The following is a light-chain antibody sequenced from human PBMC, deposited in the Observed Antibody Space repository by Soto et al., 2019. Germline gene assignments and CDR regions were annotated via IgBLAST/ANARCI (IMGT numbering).Light chain of an antibody. CDR3: QQYENSVPLT. CDR1: QSVSSSY. Sequence: EIVLTQSPGTLSLSPGERATLSCRAIQSVSSSYLAWYQQKPGQAPRLLIYGASSRATGIPDRFSGSGSGTDFTLTISRLEPEDFAVYHCQQYENSVPLTFGGGTKVDIK. CDR2: GAS. V-gene: IGKV3-20*01. J-gene: IGKJ4*01.